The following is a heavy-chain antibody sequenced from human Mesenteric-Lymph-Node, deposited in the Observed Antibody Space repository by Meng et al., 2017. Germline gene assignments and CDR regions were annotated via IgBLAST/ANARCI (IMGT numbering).Heavy chain of an antibody. D-gene: IGHD4-17*01. V-gene: IGHV1-2*02. CDR3: ARDYGDYSVY. CDR2: INPNSGGT. J-gene: IGHJ4*02. Sequence: ASVKVSCKASGFTFTSSAVQWVRQAPGQGLEWMGWINPNSGGTNYAQKFQGRVTMTRDTSISTAYMELSRLRSDDTAVYYCARDYGDYSVYWGQGTLVTVSS. CDR1: GFTFTSSA.